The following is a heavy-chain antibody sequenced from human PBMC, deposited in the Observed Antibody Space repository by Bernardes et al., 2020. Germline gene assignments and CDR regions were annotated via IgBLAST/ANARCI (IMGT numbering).Heavy chain of an antibody. D-gene: IGHD2-2*01. CDR1: GYTFTGHY. V-gene: IGHV1-2*06. CDR3: ATRGPGEGYCSSTSCSEAFDI. CDR2: INPNSGGT. Sequence: ASVKVSCKASGYTFTGHYMHWVRQAPGQGLEWMGRINPNSGGTNYAQKFQGRVTMTRDTSISTAYMELSRLRSDDTAVYYCATRGPGEGYCSSTSCSEAFDIWGQGTMVTVSS. J-gene: IGHJ3*02.